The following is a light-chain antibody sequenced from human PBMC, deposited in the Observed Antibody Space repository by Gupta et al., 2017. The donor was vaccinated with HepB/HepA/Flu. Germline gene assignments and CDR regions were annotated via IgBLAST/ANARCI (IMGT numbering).Light chain of an antibody. Sequence: QSVLTQPPSASGTPGQRVTFSCAGSSSNIGSNFVYWYQQLPGAAPKLLIYKKNHRPSGVPDRFSGSKSGASASLAISGLRSEDEATYYCASWDDTLEGPVVFGGGTKLTVL. CDR2: KKN. CDR1: SSNIGSNF. J-gene: IGLJ2*01. CDR3: ASWDDTLEGPVV. V-gene: IGLV1-47*01.